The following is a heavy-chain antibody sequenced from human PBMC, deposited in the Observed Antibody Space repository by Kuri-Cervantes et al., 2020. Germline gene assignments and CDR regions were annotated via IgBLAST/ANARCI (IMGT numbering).Heavy chain of an antibody. CDR3: AKAGYSGYDYLPRWFDP. CDR2: IFYDGSNK. D-gene: IGHD5-12*01. Sequence: GESLKISCAASGFTFSNYAMHWVRQTPGKGLEWVALIFYDGSNKYYADSVKGRFTISRDNSKNTLYLQMRSLRAEDTAVYYCAKAGYSGYDYLPRWFDPWGQGTLVTVSS. J-gene: IGHJ5*02. CDR1: GFTFSNYA. V-gene: IGHV3-30-3*01.